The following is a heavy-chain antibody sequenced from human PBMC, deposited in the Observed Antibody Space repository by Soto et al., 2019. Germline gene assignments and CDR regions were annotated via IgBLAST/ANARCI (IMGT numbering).Heavy chain of an antibody. V-gene: IGHV1-46*01. CDR2: INPSGGST. D-gene: IGHD2-2*01. CDR3: ARGGYIVVVPAAIDY. J-gene: IGHJ4*02. Sequence: ASVKVSCKASGYTFTSYYMHWVRQAPGQGLQWMGIINPSGGSTSYAQKFQAGVTMTRDTSTSTVYMELSSLRSEDTAVYYCARGGYIVVVPAAIDYWGQGTLVTVSS. CDR1: GYTFTSYY.